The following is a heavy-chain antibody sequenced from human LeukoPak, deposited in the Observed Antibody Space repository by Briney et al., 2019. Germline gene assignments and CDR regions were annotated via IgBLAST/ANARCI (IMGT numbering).Heavy chain of an antibody. V-gene: IGHV4-59*01. D-gene: IGHD3-22*01. CDR1: GGSISSYY. CDR3: ASYYDSSGCADAFDI. CDR2: IYYSGST. Sequence: SETLSLTCTVSGGSISSYYWSWIRQPPGKGLEWIGYIYYSGSTNYNPSLKSRVTISVDTSKNQFSLKLSSVTAADTAVYYCASYYDSSGCADAFDIWGQGTMVTVSS. J-gene: IGHJ3*02.